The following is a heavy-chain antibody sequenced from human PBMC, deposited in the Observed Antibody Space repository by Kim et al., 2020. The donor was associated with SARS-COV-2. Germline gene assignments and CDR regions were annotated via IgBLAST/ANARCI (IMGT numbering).Heavy chain of an antibody. D-gene: IGHD2-2*01. Sequence: APVKVSCKVSGYTLTELSMHWVRQAPGKGLEWMGGFDPEDGETIYAQKFQGRVTMTEDTSTDTAYMELSSLRSEDTAVYYCATGPPYCSSTSCGWFDPWGQGTLVTVSS. V-gene: IGHV1-24*01. CDR1: GYTLTELS. CDR2: FDPEDGET. CDR3: ATGPPYCSSTSCGWFDP. J-gene: IGHJ5*02.